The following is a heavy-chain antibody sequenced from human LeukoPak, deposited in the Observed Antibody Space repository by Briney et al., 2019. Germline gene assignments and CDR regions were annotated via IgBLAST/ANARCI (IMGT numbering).Heavy chain of an antibody. CDR1: GFTFSSYG. J-gene: IGHJ4*02. D-gene: IGHD3-10*01. Sequence: GGSLRLSCAAPGFTFSSYGMHWVRQAPGKGLEWVAVISYDGSNKYYADSVKGRFTISRDNSKNTLYLQMNSLRAEDTAVYYCAKGSYSGVDSDFDYWGQGTLVTVSS. CDR3: AKGSYSGVDSDFDY. CDR2: ISYDGSNK. V-gene: IGHV3-30*18.